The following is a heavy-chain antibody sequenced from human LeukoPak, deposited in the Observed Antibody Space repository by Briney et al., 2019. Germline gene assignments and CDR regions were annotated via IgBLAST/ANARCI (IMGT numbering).Heavy chain of an antibody. D-gene: IGHD3-10*01. CDR3: ARDPGGSGSYLYYFDY. CDR2: INPSSGGT. J-gene: IGHJ4*02. CDR1: GYTFTGYY. Sequence: ASVKVSCKASGYTFTGYYMHWVRQAPGQGLEWMGWINPSSGGTNYAQKFQGWVTMTRDTSISAAYMELSRLRSDDTAVYYCARDPGGSGSYLYYFDYWGQGTLVTVSS. V-gene: IGHV1-2*04.